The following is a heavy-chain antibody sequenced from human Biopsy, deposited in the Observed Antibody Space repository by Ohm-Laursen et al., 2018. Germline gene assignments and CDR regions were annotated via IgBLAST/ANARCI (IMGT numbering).Heavy chain of an antibody. CDR2: IYTSGSP. V-gene: IGHV4-4*07. D-gene: IGHD6-19*01. Sequence: SDTLSLTCTVSGDSINNYYWSWIRQPAGRGLEWIGRIYTSGSPNYNLSLESRVTMSVDTSKNQFSLNLRSVTAADTAVYYCARGRRTSGWPYFANWGQGTLVTVSS. J-gene: IGHJ4*02. CDR3: ARGRRTSGWPYFAN. CDR1: GDSINNYY.